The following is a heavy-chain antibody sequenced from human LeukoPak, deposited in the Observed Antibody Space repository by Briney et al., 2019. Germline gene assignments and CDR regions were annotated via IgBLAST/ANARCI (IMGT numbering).Heavy chain of an antibody. V-gene: IGHV3-9*03. CDR3: AKGVSGSYSYYYYYMDV. Sequence: SGGSLRLSCAASGFTFDDYAMHWVRQAPGKGLEWVSGISWNSGSIGYADSVKGRFTISRDNAKNSLYLQMNSLRAEDMALYYCAKGVSGSYSYYYYYMDVWGKGTTVTVSS. CDR2: ISWNSGSI. J-gene: IGHJ6*03. CDR1: GFTFDDYA. D-gene: IGHD1-26*01.